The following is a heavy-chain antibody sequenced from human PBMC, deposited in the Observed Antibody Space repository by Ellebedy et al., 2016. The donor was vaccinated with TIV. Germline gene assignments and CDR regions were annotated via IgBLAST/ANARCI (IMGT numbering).Heavy chain of an antibody. CDR1: GGSFGGYY. V-gene: IGHV4-34*01. CDR2: INHSGST. Sequence: MPSETLSLTCAVYGGSFGGYYWSWIRQPPGKGLEWIGEINHSGSTNYNPSLKSRVTISVDTSKNQFSLKLSSVTAADTAVYYCARAYYDSSGYCIDYWGQGTLVTVAS. J-gene: IGHJ4*02. D-gene: IGHD3-22*01. CDR3: ARAYYDSSGYCIDY.